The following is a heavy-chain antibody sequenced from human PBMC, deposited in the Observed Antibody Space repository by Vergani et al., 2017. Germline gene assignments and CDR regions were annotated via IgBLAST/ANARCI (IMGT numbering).Heavy chain of an antibody. Sequence: QVQLVKSGAEVKKPGSSVKVSCKASGGTFSSYAISWVRQAPGQGLEWMGGIIPIFGIANYAQKFQGRVTITADKSTSTAYMELSSLRSEDTAVYYCARLTRAFLLEHPSYFDYWGQGTLVTVSS. CDR1: GGTFSSYA. CDR3: ARLTRAFLLEHPSYFDY. D-gene: IGHD1/OR15-1a*01. J-gene: IGHJ4*02. V-gene: IGHV1-69*17. CDR2: IIPIFGIA.